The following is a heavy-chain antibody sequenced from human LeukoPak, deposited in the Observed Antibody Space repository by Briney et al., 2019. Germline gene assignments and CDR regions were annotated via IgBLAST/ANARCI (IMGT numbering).Heavy chain of an antibody. CDR2: IYYSGTT. CDR3: ARDVLAYCGGDCYSGYFDY. CDR1: GGSISSYY. V-gene: IGHV4-59*01. J-gene: IGHJ4*02. D-gene: IGHD2-21*02. Sequence: SETLSLTCTVSGGSISSYYWSWIRQPPGKGLEWIGYIYYSGTTKYNPSLKSRVTISVDTSKNQISLKLSSVTAADTAVYYCARDVLAYCGGDCYSGYFDYWGRGTLVTVSS.